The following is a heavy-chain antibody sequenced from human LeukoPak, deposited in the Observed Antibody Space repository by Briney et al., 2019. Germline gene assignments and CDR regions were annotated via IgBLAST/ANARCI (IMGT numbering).Heavy chain of an antibody. CDR3: ARGDYDSSGYYYVGAFDI. V-gene: IGHV3-21*01. CDR1: GFSFSTYS. Sequence: PGGSLRLSCAASGFSFSTYSMNWVRQAPGKGLEWVSSISSGGRYVYYADSVKGRFTISRDNAKNSLYLQMNSLRAEDTAVYYCARGDYDSSGYYYVGAFDIWGQGTMVTVSS. CDR2: ISSGGRYV. D-gene: IGHD3-22*01. J-gene: IGHJ3*02.